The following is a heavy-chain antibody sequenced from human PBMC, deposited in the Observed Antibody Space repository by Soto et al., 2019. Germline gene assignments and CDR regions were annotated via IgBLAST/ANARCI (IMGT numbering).Heavy chain of an antibody. CDR1: GFTFSPSV. Sequence: QVQLVESGGGVVQPGRSLRLSCVASGFTFSPSVMHWVRQAPGKGLEYVAVISYDGRDKVYADSLKGRFTISRDNSMNTLYLQMNSLRVEDTAVYYCAREGGNWCLDHWGQGTLVTVSS. D-gene: IGHD2-15*01. CDR2: ISYDGRDK. J-gene: IGHJ4*02. CDR3: AREGGNWCLDH. V-gene: IGHV3-30*04.